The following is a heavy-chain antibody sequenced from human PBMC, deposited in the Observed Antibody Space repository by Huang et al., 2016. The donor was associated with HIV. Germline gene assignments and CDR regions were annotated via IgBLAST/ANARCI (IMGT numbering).Heavy chain of an antibody. V-gene: IGHV3-48*04. CDR2: ISTSGSTI. CDR1: GFTFISYS. D-gene: IGHD4-17*01. Sequence: DVQLVESGGGLVQPGGSLRLSCEASGFTFISYSMNWVRKAPGKGLEGLSYISTSGSTIYYADSVKGRFTIARDNANNSLHLHMSSLRAEDTAVYYCARVEGAIAKVTIDYWGQGTLVTVSS. J-gene: IGHJ4*02. CDR3: ARVEGAIAKVTIDY.